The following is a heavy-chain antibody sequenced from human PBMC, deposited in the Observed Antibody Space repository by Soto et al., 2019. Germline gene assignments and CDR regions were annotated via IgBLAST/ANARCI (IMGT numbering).Heavy chain of an antibody. J-gene: IGHJ4*02. D-gene: IGHD3-9*01. V-gene: IGHV3-7*03. CDR1: GFTFSNDW. CDR2: IKQDGSEK. CDR3: ARGDYFDRRFDF. Sequence: AGGSLRLSCVASGFTFSNDWMSWVRQAPGKGLEWVATIKQDGSEKYYVDSVKGRFTVSRDNTKNSLYLQMNYLRAEDTAVYYCARGDYFDRRFDFWGQGALVTVS.